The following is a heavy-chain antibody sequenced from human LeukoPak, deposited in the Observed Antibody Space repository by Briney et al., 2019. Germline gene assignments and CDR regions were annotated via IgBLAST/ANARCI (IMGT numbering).Heavy chain of an antibody. V-gene: IGHV4-31*03. D-gene: IGHD3-10*01. Sequence: SETLSLTCTVSGGSISSGGYYWSWIRQHPGKGLEWIGYIYYSGSTYYNPSLKSRVTISVDTSKNQFSLKLSSVTAADTAVYYCARDYYGSGSFHPQYWYSDLWGRGTLVTVSS. CDR3: ARDYYGSGSFHPQYWYSDL. CDR2: IYYSGST. J-gene: IGHJ2*01. CDR1: GGSISSGGYY.